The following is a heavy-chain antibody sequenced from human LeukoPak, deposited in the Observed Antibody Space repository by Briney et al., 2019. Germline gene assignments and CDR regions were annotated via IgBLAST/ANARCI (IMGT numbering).Heavy chain of an antibody. V-gene: IGHV3-23*01. CDR2: ISGSGGST. Sequence: PGGSLRLSCAACGFTFSSYAMSWVRQAPGKGLEWVSAISGSGGSTYYADSAKGRFTISRDNSKNTLYLQMNSLRAEDTAVYYCAINPPTTGSSPAFDYWGQGTLVTVSS. J-gene: IGHJ4*02. CDR3: AINPPTTGSSPAFDY. CDR1: GFTFSSYA. D-gene: IGHD1-26*01.